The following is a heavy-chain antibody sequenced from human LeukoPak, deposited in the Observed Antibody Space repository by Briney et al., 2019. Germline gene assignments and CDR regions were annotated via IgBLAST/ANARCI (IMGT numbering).Heavy chain of an antibody. D-gene: IGHD3-10*01. CDR3: ARFGAPSYYGSGSYYNL. CDR2: TYYRSKWYN. V-gene: IGHV6-1*01. J-gene: IGHJ4*02. Sequence: SQTLSLTCAISGDSVSSNSAAWNWIRQSPSRGLEWLGRTYYRSKWYNDYAVSVKSRITINPDTSKNQFSLQLNSVPPEDTAVYYCARFGAPSYYGSGSYYNLWGQGTLVTVSS. CDR1: GDSVSSNSAA.